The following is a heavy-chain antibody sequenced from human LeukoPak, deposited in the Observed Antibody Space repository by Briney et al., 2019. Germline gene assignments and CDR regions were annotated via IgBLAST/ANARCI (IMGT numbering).Heavy chain of an antibody. CDR1: GGSISSGSYY. J-gene: IGHJ4*02. D-gene: IGHD2-2*02. CDR3: ARLPLGYCSSTSCYTERDY. V-gene: IGHV4-61*02. Sequence: SETLSLTCTVSGGSISSGSYYWSWIRQPAGKGLEWIGCIYTSGSTNYNPSLKSRVTISVDTSKNQFSLKLSSVTAADTAVYYCARLPLGYCSSTSCYTERDYWGQGTLVTVSS. CDR2: IYTSGST.